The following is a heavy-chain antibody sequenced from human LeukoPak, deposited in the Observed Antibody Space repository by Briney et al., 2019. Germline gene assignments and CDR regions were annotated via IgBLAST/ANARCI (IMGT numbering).Heavy chain of an antibody. CDR2: IRSKAYGGTT. J-gene: IGHJ4*02. Sequence: GGSLRLSCAASGFTFSSYAMSWVRQAPGKGLEWVGFIRSKAYGGTTEYAASVKGRFTISRDDSKSIAYLQMNSLKTEDTAVYYCTRDRGSYGYFWSSYWGQGTLVTVSS. CDR1: GFTFSSYA. V-gene: IGHV3-49*04. D-gene: IGHD5-18*01. CDR3: TRDRGSYGYFWSSY.